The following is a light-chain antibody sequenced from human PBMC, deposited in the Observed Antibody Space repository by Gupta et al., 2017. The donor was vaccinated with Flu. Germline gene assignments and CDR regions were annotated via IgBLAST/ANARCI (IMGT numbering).Light chain of an antibody. CDR1: QILLHSNGYND. J-gene: IGKJ2*01. V-gene: IGKV2-28*01. Sequence: DRVMTQSPLSLPVTPGEPASISRSTSQILLHSNGYNDLEWYQQKPGQSPQLLIYLGSNRASGVPDRFSGSGSGTEFTLTISSVQAEDFGVYYCRQSKSSPFTFGQGTQLEIK. CDR3: RQSKSSPFT. CDR2: LGS.